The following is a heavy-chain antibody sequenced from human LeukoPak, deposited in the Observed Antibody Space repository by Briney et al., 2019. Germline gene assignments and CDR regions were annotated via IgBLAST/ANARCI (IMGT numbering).Heavy chain of an antibody. CDR1: GYTFTNYG. CDR2: MNPNSGHT. D-gene: IGHD1-26*01. CDR3: ARSIVGVRKRNDY. Sequence: ASVKVSCKTSGYTFTNYGIIWVRQASGQGLEWMGWMNPNSGHTGYAQKFQGRVTMTRTTSISTAYMELTSLTSEDSAVYYCARSIVGVRKRNDYWGQGTLVTVSS. J-gene: IGHJ4*02. V-gene: IGHV1-8*02.